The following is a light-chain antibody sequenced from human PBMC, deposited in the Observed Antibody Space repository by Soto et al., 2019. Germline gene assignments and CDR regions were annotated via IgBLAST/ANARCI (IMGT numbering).Light chain of an antibody. CDR2: DVS. V-gene: IGLV2-18*02. Sequence: XTGTSGDVGNYNRVSWYRQSPGTAPKLMIYDVSNRPAGVPDRFSGSKSGNTASLTISGLQGEDEADYYCSSYTTTWTLFGGGTKLTVL. CDR3: SSYTTTWTL. J-gene: IGLJ2*01. CDR1: SGDVGNYNR.